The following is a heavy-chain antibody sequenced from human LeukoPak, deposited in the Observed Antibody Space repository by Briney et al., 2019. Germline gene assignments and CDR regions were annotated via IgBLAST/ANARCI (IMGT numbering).Heavy chain of an antibody. V-gene: IGHV4-59*12. CDR3: ARWSDNTIPRRVFDY. CDR2: IYNSGST. D-gene: IGHD3-3*01. J-gene: IGHJ4*02. CDR1: VDSITSSY. Sequence: SETLSLTCTVSVDSITSSYWSWIRQPPGKGLEWIGCIYNSGSTSYHSGNTYYKPSLKSRVTMSVDTSKNQFSLKLSSVTAADTAVYYCARWSDNTIPRRVFDYWGQGTLVTVSS.